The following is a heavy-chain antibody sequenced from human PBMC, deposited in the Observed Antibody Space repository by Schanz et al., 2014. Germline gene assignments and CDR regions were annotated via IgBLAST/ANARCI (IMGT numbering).Heavy chain of an antibody. V-gene: IGHV3-53*01. CDR2: MYINSGST. CDR1: GFTVNTNY. CDR3: AKEREQIIDY. D-gene: IGHD3-16*01. J-gene: IGHJ4*02. Sequence: EVQLVESGGGLIQPGGSLRLSCAVSGFTVNTNYMSWVRQAPGKGLEWISSMYINSGSTQYADSVKGRFTISRDNSKNSLYLQMNSLRTEDTALYYCAKEREQIIDYWGQGTLVTVSS.